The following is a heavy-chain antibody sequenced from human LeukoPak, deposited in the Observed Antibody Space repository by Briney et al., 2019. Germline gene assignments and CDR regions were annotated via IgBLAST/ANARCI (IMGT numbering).Heavy chain of an antibody. CDR3: ARLYSSSWYPKYYFDY. CDR1: GGSISSSSYY. Sequence: PSETLSLTCTVSGGSISSSSYYWGWIRQPPGKGLEWIGSIYYSGSTYYNPSLKSRVTISVDTSKNQFSLKLSSVTAADTAVYYCARLYSSSWYPKYYFDYWGQGTLVTVSS. CDR2: IYYSGST. J-gene: IGHJ4*02. D-gene: IGHD6-13*01. V-gene: IGHV4-39*01.